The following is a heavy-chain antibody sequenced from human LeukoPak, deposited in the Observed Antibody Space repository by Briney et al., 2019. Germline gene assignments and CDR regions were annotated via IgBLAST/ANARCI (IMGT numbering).Heavy chain of an antibody. Sequence: GGSLRLSCAASGFTFSSYWMHWVRQAPGKGLVWVSRINSDGSSTSYADSVKGRFTISRDNAKNTLYLQMNSLRAEDTAVYYCAKDFSYSGYDETFDYWGQGTLVTVSS. J-gene: IGHJ4*02. CDR3: AKDFSYSGYDETFDY. D-gene: IGHD5-12*01. CDR2: INSDGSST. V-gene: IGHV3-74*01. CDR1: GFTFSSYW.